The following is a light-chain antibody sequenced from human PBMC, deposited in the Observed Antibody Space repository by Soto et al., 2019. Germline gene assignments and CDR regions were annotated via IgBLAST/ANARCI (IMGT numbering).Light chain of an antibody. J-gene: IGLJ2*01. CDR2: EVN. V-gene: IGLV2-8*01. CDR3: SSYEVSNVVL. Sequence: QSALTQRPSASGSPGQSVTISCTGTRDDVGGYNYVSWYQQHPGEAPKLLIYEVNKRPSGVPDRFSGSRSGNTAYLTVSGLRAEDEAHYYCSSYEVSNVVLFGGGTKLTVL. CDR1: RDDVGGYNY.